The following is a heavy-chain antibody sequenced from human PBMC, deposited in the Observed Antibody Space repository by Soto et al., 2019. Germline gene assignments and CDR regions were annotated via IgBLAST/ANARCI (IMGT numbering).Heavy chain of an antibody. V-gene: IGHV4-31*03. J-gene: IGHJ4*02. D-gene: IGHD4-17*01. Sequence: QVQLQESGPGLVKPSQTLSLTCTVSGGSISSGSYYWSWIRQHPGKGLEWIAYIYYSGSTYYNPSLPSRVTISAGPSKNPFNLMPSSMTAADTAVSYCARSARDTVTTFDYWGQGTLVTVSS. CDR3: ARSARDTVTTFDY. CDR2: IYYSGST. CDR1: GGSISSGSYY.